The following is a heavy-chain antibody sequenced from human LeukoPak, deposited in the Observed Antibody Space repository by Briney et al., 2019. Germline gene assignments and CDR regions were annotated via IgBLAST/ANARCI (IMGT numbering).Heavy chain of an antibody. CDR2: IYSGSST. CDR3: ARLGYYYDGTGYYYLSY. Sequence: GGSLRLSCAASGFTVISSYMSWVRQSPGKGLDWVAAIYSGSSTYYADSVKGRFTISRDSSRNTLYLQMNSLRAEDTAVYYCARLGYYYDGTGYYYLSYLGQGTLVTVSS. V-gene: IGHV3-66*01. D-gene: IGHD3-22*01. CDR1: GFTVISSY. J-gene: IGHJ4*02.